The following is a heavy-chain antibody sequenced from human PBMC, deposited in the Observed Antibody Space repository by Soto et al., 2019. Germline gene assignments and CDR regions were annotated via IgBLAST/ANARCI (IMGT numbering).Heavy chain of an antibody. CDR3: ARDVRSIAAAIVGGMDV. V-gene: IGHV4-38-2*02. CDR1: GYSISSGFY. D-gene: IGHD6-13*01. CDR2: VYRSGNA. Sequence: SETLSLTCAISGYSISSGFYWGWIRQSPGKGLEWIGNVYRSGNAYYNPSLRSQVTISVDTSKNQFSLKLSSVTAADTAVYYCARDVRSIAAAIVGGMDVWGQGTTVTVSS. J-gene: IGHJ6*02.